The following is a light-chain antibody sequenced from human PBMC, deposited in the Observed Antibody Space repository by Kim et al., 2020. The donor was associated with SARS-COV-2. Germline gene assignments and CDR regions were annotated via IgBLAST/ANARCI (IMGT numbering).Light chain of an antibody. CDR3: QQYGSSPPVT. Sequence: PGERASLSCRASQSVSSSYLAWYQQKPGQAPRLLIYGASSRATGIPDRFSGSGSGTDFTLTISRLEPEDFAVYYCQQYGSSPPVTFGQGTKLEI. J-gene: IGKJ2*01. CDR1: QSVSSSY. CDR2: GAS. V-gene: IGKV3-20*01.